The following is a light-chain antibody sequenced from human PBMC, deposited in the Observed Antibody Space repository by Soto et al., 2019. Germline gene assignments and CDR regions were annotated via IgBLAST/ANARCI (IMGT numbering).Light chain of an antibody. V-gene: IGLV2-14*01. CDR3: SSYTSSSTLV. J-gene: IGLJ2*01. CDR1: SSDVGGYNF. Sequence: QSALTQPRSVSGSPGQSVTISCTGTSSDVGGYNFVSWYQQHPGKAPKLVISDVTKRPSGVSNRFSGSKSGNTASLTISGLQAEDDADYYCSSYTSSSTLVFGGGTKLTVL. CDR2: DVT.